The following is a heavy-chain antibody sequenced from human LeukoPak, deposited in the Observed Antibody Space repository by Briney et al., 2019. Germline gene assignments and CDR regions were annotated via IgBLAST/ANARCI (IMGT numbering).Heavy chain of an antibody. CDR3: ARALREIRYSSSWYEFDP. CDR2: IIPIFGTA. J-gene: IGHJ5*02. V-gene: IGHV1-69*13. D-gene: IGHD6-13*01. CDR1: GGTFSSYA. Sequence: ASVKVSCKASGGTFSSYAISWVRQAPGQGLEWMGGIIPIFGTANYAQKFQGRVTITADESTSTAYMELSSLRSEDTAVYYCARALREIRYSSSWYEFDPWGQGTLVTVSS.